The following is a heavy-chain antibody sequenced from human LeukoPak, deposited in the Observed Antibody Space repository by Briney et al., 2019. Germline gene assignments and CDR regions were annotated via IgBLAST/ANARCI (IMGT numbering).Heavy chain of an antibody. D-gene: IGHD6-6*01. Sequence: GGSLRLSCAASGFTFSSYWMHWVRQVPGKGLVWVSRINSDGSSTSYADSVKGRFTISRDNAKNSLYLQMNSLRAEGTAVYYCARDDSDISSIAARLLDYWGQGTLVTVSS. CDR2: INSDGSST. V-gene: IGHV3-74*01. J-gene: IGHJ4*02. CDR3: ARDDSDISSIAARLLDY. CDR1: GFTFSSYW.